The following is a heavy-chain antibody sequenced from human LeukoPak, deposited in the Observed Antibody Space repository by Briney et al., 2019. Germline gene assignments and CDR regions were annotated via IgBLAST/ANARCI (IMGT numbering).Heavy chain of an antibody. CDR3: ASRYYYDSSGYYSPPDAFDI. CDR2: IYHTGST. D-gene: IGHD3-22*01. CDR1: GGSISSSNW. Sequence: SETLSLTCAVSGGSISSSNWWSWVRQPPGKGLEWIGEIYHTGSTNYNPSLKSRVTISVDTSKNQFSLKLSSVTAADTAVYYCASRYYYDSSGYYSPPDAFDIWGQGTMVTVSS. V-gene: IGHV4-4*02. J-gene: IGHJ3*02.